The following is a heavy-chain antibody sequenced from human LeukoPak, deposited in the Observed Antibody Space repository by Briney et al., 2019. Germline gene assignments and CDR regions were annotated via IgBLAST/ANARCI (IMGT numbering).Heavy chain of an antibody. CDR2: ISSSSSYT. CDR1: GFTFSDYY. CDR3: ARAPDDYVVY. V-gene: IGHV3-11*05. J-gene: IGHJ4*02. Sequence: GGSLRLSCAASGFTFSDYYKSWIRQAPGKGLEWVSYISSSSSYTNYVDSVKGRFTISRDNAKNSLYLQMNSLRAEDTAVYYCARAPDDYVVYWGQGTLVTVSS.